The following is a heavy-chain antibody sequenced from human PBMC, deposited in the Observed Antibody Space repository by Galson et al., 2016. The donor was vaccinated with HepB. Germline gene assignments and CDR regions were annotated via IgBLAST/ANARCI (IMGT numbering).Heavy chain of an antibody. CDR1: GGSFINHA. D-gene: IGHD6-25*01. J-gene: IGHJ4*02. Sequence: SVKVSCKASGGSFINHAISWVRQAPGQGLEWMGGIIPIFGLANYAQKFQGRITITADESTSTVFMEVSSLRLDDAAVFYCADLTWQRLDYWGQGTLVTVSS. CDR2: IIPIFGLA. V-gene: IGHV1-69*13. CDR3: ADLTWQRLDY.